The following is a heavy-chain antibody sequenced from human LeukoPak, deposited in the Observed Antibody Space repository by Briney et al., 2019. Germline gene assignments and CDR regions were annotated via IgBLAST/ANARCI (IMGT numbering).Heavy chain of an antibody. V-gene: IGHV4-34*01. CDR2: INHSGRT. D-gene: IGHD3-22*01. Sequence: SETLSLTCAVYGGSFSGYYWSWIRQPPGKGLEWIGEINHSGRTNYNPSLKSRVTISVDTSKNQFSLKLSSVTAADTAVYYCARGRRTYYDSSGYYHLDYWGQGTLVTVSS. CDR3: ARGRRTYYDSSGYYHLDY. CDR1: GGSFSGYY. J-gene: IGHJ4*02.